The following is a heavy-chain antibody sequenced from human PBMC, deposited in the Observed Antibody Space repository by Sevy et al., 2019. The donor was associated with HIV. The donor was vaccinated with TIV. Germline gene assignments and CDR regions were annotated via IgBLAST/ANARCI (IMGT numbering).Heavy chain of an antibody. Sequence: ASVKVSCKASGYSFTSYGISWVRQAPGHGLEWMGWISAYNGNTKYSQKLQGRVTLTTDTSTSTAYMELRSLRSDDTAVYYCARDHYYYDIGGYYGYDHWGQGTLVTVSS. CDR3: ARDHYYYDIGGYYGYDH. CDR2: ISAYNGNT. CDR1: GYSFTSYG. J-gene: IGHJ4*02. D-gene: IGHD3-22*01. V-gene: IGHV1-18*04.